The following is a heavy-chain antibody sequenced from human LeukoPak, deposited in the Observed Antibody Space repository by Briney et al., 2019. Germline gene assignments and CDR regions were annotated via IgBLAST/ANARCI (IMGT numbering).Heavy chain of an antibody. V-gene: IGHV3-74*01. CDR1: GFTFSSYW. J-gene: IGHJ4*02. CDR2: INGDGSST. CDR3: ARDRSSGWRTTAADY. D-gene: IGHD6-19*01. Sequence: GGSLRLSCAASGFTFSSYWMHWVRQAPGKGLVWVSRINGDGSSTSYADSVKGRFTISRDNAKNTLYLQMNSLRAEDTAVYYCARDRSSGWRTTAADYWGQGTLVTVSS.